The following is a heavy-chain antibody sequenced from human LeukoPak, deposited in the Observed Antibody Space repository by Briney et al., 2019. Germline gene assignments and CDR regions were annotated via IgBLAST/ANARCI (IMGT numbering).Heavy chain of an antibody. V-gene: IGHV3-53*01. CDR1: GFTVSSNY. J-gene: IGHJ6*03. CDR3: AKDGKYYYDSSGYYYDYYYYYMDV. D-gene: IGHD3-22*01. Sequence: GGSLRLSCAASGFTVSSNYMSWVRQAPGKGLEWVSVIYSGGSTYYADSVKGRFTISRDNSKNTLYLQMNSLRAEDTAVYYCAKDGKYYYDSSGYYYDYYYYYMDVWGKGTTVTISS. CDR2: IYSGGST.